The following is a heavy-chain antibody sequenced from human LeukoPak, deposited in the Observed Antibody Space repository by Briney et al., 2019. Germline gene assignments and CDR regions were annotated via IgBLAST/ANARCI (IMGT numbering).Heavy chain of an antibody. J-gene: IGHJ4*02. V-gene: IGHV1-18*01. CDR1: GYTFTSYG. Sequence: ASEKVSCKASGYTFTSYGISWVRQAPGQGLEWMGWISAYNGNTNYAQKLQGRVTMTTDTSTSTAYMELRSLRSDDTAVYYCARVDYGDGYFDYWGQGTLVTVSS. CDR3: ARVDYGDGYFDY. D-gene: IGHD4-17*01. CDR2: ISAYNGNT.